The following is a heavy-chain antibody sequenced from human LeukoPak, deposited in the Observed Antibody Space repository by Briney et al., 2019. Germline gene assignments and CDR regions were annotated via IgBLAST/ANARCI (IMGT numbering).Heavy chain of an antibody. CDR3: ARNPSLHIVVVTAIDY. CDR1: GGSISSYY. J-gene: IGHJ4*02. D-gene: IGHD2-21*02. CDR2: IYTSGST. Sequence: SETLSLTCTVSGGSISSYYWSWIRQPAGKGLEWIGRIYTSGSTNYNPSLKSRVTISVDTSKNQFSLKLTSVTAADTAVYYCARNPSLHIVVVTAIDYWGQGTLVTVSS. V-gene: IGHV4-4*07.